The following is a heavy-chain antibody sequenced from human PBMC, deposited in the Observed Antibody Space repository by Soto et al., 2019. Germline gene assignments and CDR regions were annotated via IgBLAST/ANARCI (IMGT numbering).Heavy chain of an antibody. J-gene: IGHJ4*02. CDR2: ISGNNGKT. CDR3: ARESGVVVIVKGEFEF. Sequence: VQLVQSGAEVKKPGASVKVSCKASGYTFSRYSISWVRQAPGQGLEWMGWISGNNGKTHYAQKFQDRVNMTTDTSTNTAHIELRSLRSDDKAVYYCARESGVVVIVKGEFEFWGQGTLVTVST. V-gene: IGHV1-18*04. CDR1: GYTFSRYS. D-gene: IGHD3-3*01.